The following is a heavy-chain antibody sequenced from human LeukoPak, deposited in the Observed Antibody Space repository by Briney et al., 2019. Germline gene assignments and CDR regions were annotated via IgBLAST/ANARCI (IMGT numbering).Heavy chain of an antibody. J-gene: IGHJ3*02. CDR1: GFTFSTYS. Sequence: PGGSLRLSCAASGFTFSTYSMNWVRQAPGKGLEWVSYIGGSGDTMYYADSIKGRFTISRDNAKNSVYLQMNNLRAEDTAVYYCARDGGSNWYGACDIWGQGTMVTVSS. CDR3: ARDGGSNWYGACDI. V-gene: IGHV3-48*01. CDR2: IGGSGDTM. D-gene: IGHD6-13*01.